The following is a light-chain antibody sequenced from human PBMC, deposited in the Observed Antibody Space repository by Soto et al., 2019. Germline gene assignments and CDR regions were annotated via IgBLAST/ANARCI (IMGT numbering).Light chain of an antibody. CDR3: QKYNTVPQT. J-gene: IGKJ1*01. CDR1: QDIGPS. CDR2: AAS. V-gene: IGKV1-27*01. Sequence: DIQMTQSPSSLSASVGDRVTISCRARQDIGPSLAWYQHKPGKPPNLLIYAASTLQSGVPSRFSGSGSGTDFALTISSLQPEDVATYYCQKYNTVPQTFGQGTKVDLK.